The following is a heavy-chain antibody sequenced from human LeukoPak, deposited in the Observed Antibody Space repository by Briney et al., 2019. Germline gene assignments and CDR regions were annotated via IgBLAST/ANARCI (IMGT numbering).Heavy chain of an antibody. Sequence: SVKVSCKASGYTFISYGISWVRQAPGQGLEWMGGIIPIFGTANYAQKFQGRVTITADESTTTAYMELSSLRSEDTAVYYCARGTYDILTGTSLFAYYGMDVWGQGTTVTVSS. CDR3: ARGTYDILTGTSLFAYYGMDV. CDR2: IIPIFGTA. J-gene: IGHJ6*02. D-gene: IGHD3-9*01. V-gene: IGHV1-69*13. CDR1: GYTFISYG.